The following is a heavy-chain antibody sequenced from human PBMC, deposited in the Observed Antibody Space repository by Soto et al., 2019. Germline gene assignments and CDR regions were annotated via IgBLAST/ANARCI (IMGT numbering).Heavy chain of an antibody. J-gene: IGHJ4*02. CDR2: INHSGST. V-gene: IGHV4-34*01. CDR3: ARVYGDRSYDY. D-gene: IGHD4-17*01. Sequence: SETLSLTCAVYGGSFSGYYWSWIRQPPGKGLEWIGEINHSGSTNYNPSLKSRVTISVDTSKNQFSLKLSSVTAADTAVYYCARVYGDRSYDYWGQGTLVTVSS. CDR1: GGSFSGYY.